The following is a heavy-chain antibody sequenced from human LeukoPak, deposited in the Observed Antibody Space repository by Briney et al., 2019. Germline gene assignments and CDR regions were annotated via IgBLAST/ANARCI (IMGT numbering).Heavy chain of an antibody. CDR3: ASLDAFDM. Sequence: ASVKVSCKAPGNTFTGYFIHWVRQAPGQGFEWMGWNNPNSGGANYAQKFQGRVSMTRDTSINTAFMELSSLGSVDTAVYYCASLDAFDMWGQGTMGTVSS. CDR2: NNPNSGGA. CDR1: GNTFTGYF. V-gene: IGHV1-2*02. J-gene: IGHJ3*02.